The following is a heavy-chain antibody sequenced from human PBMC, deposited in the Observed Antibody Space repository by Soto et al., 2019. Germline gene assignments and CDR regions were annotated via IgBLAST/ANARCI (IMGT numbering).Heavy chain of an antibody. D-gene: IGHD2-15*01. CDR3: ISHSPEDMIRT. J-gene: IGHJ4*02. CDR1: GFTFSGSS. V-gene: IGHV3-73*02. Sequence: EVQLVESGGGLVQPGGSLKLSCAASGFTFSGSSVHWVRQASGKGLEWVCRIRNKANSYATAYAASVRGRFTISRDDSTNTAFLQMNSLNTEDTAVYYCISHSPEDMIRTWGQGTLVTVSS. CDR2: IRNKANSYAT.